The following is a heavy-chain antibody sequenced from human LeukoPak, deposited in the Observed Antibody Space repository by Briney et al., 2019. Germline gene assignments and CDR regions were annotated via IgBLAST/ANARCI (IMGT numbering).Heavy chain of an antibody. Sequence: GGSLRLSCAASGFTFSSYWMHWVRQAPGKGLVWVSRINSDGSSTNYADSVKGRFTISRDNAKTTLYLQMNSLRAEDTAVYYCARHDTYSSSWDYWGQGTLVTVSS. CDR1: GFTFSSYW. J-gene: IGHJ4*02. CDR2: INSDGSST. CDR3: ARHDTYSSSWDY. V-gene: IGHV3-74*01. D-gene: IGHD6-13*01.